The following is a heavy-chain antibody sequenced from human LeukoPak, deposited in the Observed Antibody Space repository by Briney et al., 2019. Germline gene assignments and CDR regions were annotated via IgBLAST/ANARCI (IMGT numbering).Heavy chain of an antibody. Sequence: ASVKVSCKASGYTFTNYYMHWVRQAPGQGLEWMGIINPSGGSTSYAQKFQGRLTMTRDTSTSTVYIELSSLRSEDTAVYYCALAARYYYYGMDVWGQGTTVTVSS. V-gene: IGHV1-46*01. D-gene: IGHD6-6*01. CDR3: ALAARYYYYGMDV. CDR1: GYTFTNYY. J-gene: IGHJ6*02. CDR2: INPSGGST.